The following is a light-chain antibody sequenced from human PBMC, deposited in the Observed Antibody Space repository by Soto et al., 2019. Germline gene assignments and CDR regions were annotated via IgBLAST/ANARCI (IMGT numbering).Light chain of an antibody. CDR2: GAS. CDR1: QIISSSY. V-gene: IGKV3-20*01. J-gene: IGKJ3*01. Sequence: EIVLTQSPGTLSLSPGERATLSCRASQIISSSYLAWYQQKPGQPPRLLIYGASNRATGIPDRFSGSGSGTDFTLTISRLEPEDFAVYYCQHYGNSLFTFGPGTKVDIK. CDR3: QHYGNSLFT.